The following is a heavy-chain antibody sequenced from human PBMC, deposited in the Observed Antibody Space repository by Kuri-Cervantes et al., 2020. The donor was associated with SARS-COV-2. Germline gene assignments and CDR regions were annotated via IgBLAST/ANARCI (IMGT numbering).Heavy chain of an antibody. V-gene: IGHV4-59*08. CDR2: IYYSGST. J-gene: IGHJ3*01. Sequence: SETLSHICSLSGGSISSYYWSWIRQPPGKGLEWNGYIYYSGSTDYNPSLKSRVTISVDTSKNQFSLRLDSVTAADTSLYYCARHEGYISGWLVAFDVWGQGTMVTVSS. CDR3: ARHEGYISGWLVAFDV. D-gene: IGHD6-19*01. CDR1: GGSISSYY.